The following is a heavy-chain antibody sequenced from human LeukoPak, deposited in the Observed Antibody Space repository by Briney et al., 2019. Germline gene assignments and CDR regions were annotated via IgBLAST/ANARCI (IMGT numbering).Heavy chain of an antibody. Sequence: GGSLRLSCAASGFTFSIYAMTWVRQAPGKGLEWVSAITGSGDYTYYTDSVEGWVTISRDNSKNTVYLQMNSLRVEDTAVYYCAKDRRGVFDFWGQGTLVTVSS. V-gene: IGHV3-23*01. CDR3: AKDRRGVFDF. J-gene: IGHJ4*02. CDR1: GFTFSIYA. D-gene: IGHD3-10*01. CDR2: ITGSGDYT.